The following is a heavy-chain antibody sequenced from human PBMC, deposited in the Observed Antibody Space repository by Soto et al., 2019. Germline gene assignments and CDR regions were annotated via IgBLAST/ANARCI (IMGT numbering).Heavy chain of an antibody. Sequence: ASVQGSCKASGYTFSSFGISWVRQAPGQGLEWMGWISAYNGNTNYAQSLQGRVTITADKSTSTAYMELSSLRSEHTAVYYCARVSARDFWSGYYWFDPWGQGTLVTVSS. J-gene: IGHJ5*02. CDR3: ARVSARDFWSGYYWFDP. V-gene: IGHV1-18*04. D-gene: IGHD3-3*01. CDR2: ISAYNGNT. CDR1: GYTFSSFG.